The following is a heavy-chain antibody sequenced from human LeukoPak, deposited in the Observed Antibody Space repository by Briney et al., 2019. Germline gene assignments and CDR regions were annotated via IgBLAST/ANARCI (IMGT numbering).Heavy chain of an antibody. J-gene: IGHJ4*02. D-gene: IGHD2-15*01. CDR2: FDPEDGET. V-gene: IGHV1-24*01. Sequence: ASVKVSCKVSGYTLTELSMHWVRQAPGKGLEWMGGFDPEDGETIYAQKFQGRVTMTEDTSTDTAYMELSSLRSEDTAVYYCARGYCSGGSCYPAPFDYWGQGTLVTVSS. CDR3: ARGYCSGGSCYPAPFDY. CDR1: GYTLTELS.